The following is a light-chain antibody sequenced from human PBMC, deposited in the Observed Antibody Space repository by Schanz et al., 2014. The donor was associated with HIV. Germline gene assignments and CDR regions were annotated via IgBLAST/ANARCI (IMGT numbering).Light chain of an antibody. CDR3: GTWDDSLKGWV. CDR2: SNN. Sequence: QSVLTQPPSASGTPGQRVTISCSGSSSNIGSNTVNWYQQLPETAPKLLMYSNNQRPSGVPDRFSGSESGTSASLAISGLQSEDEADYYCGTWDDSLKGWVFGGGTKLTVL. J-gene: IGLJ3*02. CDR1: SSNIGSNT. V-gene: IGLV1-44*01.